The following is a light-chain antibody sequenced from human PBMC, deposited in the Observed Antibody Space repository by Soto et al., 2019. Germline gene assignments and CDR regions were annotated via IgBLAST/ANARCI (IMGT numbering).Light chain of an antibody. V-gene: IGLV3-21*04. CDR2: YDS. CDR1: NIGSKS. Sequence: SYELTQPPSVSVAPGKTAGITCGGNNIGSKSVHWYQQKPGQAPVLVIYYDSDRPSGIPERFSGSNSGNTATLTIIRVEAGDEADYYCQVWDSSSDHPEVFGGGTKLTVL. J-gene: IGLJ2*01. CDR3: QVWDSSSDHPEV.